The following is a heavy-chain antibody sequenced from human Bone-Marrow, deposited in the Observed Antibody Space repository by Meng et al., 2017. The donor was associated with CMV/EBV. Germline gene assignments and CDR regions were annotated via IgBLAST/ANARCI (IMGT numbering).Heavy chain of an antibody. CDR1: GGSISSYY. Sequence: GSLRLSCTVSGGSISSYYWSWIRQPPGKGLEWIGYIYYSGSTNYNPSLKSRVTISVDTSKNQFSLKLSSVTAADTAVYYCASSASSSWLRLAYYFDYWGQGTRVTVSS. V-gene: IGHV4-59*01. CDR3: ASSASSSWLRLAYYFDY. J-gene: IGHJ4*02. CDR2: IYYSGST. D-gene: IGHD5-12*01.